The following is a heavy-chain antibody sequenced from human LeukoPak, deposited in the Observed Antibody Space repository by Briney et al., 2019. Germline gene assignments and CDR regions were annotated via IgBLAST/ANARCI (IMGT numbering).Heavy chain of an antibody. J-gene: IGHJ5*01. CDR3: AREGAYRTYGDYSPFDF. D-gene: IGHD4-17*01. CDR1: GGSMNDYY. V-gene: IGHV4-4*07. CDR2: IYTSGST. Sequence: SETLSLTCTVSGGSMNDYYWSWIRQPAGKGLEWIGRIYTSGSTNYNPSLKSRVTISVDTSKNQFSLKLSSVTAADTAVYYCAREGAYRTYGDYSPFDFWGQGTLVTVSS.